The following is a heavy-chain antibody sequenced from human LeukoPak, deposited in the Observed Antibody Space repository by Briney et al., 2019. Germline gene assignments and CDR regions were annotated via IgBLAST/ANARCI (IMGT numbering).Heavy chain of an antibody. J-gene: IGHJ4*02. V-gene: IGHV1-18*01. D-gene: IGHD6-19*01. CDR1: GYTFTSYG. CDR2: ISAYNGNT. CDR3: AREHSSGYPDC. Sequence: ASVKVFCKASGYTFTSYGISWVRQAPGQGLEWMGWISAYNGNTNYAQKLQGRVTMATDTSTSTAYMGLRSLRSDDTAVYYGAREHSSGYPDCWGQGTLVTVSS.